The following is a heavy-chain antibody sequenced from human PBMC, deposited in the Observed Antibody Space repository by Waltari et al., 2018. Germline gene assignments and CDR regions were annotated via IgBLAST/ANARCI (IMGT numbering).Heavy chain of an antibody. Sequence: EVQLVESGGGLVQPGGSLRLSCAASGFTFSSYCMSCVRQAPGKGLEWVANIKQDGSEKYYLDSVKGRFTISRDNAKNSLYLQMNSLRAEDTAVYYCARDSSSWPIYYYYGMDVWGQGTTVTVSS. CDR1: GFTFSSYC. V-gene: IGHV3-7*01. D-gene: IGHD6-13*01. CDR2: IKQDGSEK. J-gene: IGHJ6*02. CDR3: ARDSSSWPIYYYYGMDV.